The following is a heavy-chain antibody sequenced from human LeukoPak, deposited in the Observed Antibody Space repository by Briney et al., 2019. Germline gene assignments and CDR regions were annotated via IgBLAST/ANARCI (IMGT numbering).Heavy chain of an antibody. CDR3: AKAGDSVNYHRGHLHY. CDR2: ISGSGGST. V-gene: IGHV3-23*01. D-gene: IGHD3-22*01. CDR1: GFTFSSYA. Sequence: GGSLRLSCAASGFTFSSYAMSWVRQAPGKGLEWVSGISGSGGSTYYADSVKGRFTISRDNSKNTLYFQMNSLRAEDTAIYYCAKAGDSVNYHRGHLHYWGQGTLVTVSS. J-gene: IGHJ4*02.